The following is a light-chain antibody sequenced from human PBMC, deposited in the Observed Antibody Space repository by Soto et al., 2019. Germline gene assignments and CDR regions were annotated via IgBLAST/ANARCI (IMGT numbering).Light chain of an antibody. V-gene: IGKV3-20*01. Sequence: EIVLTQSPGTLSLSPGERATLSCRASQSVNSNYLGWYQRKPGQAPRLLIYGASNRATDISYRFSASGSGTDFTLTITRLEPEDLEVYYCQQYDSSPPTFGQGTKVEIK. CDR3: QQYDSSPPT. J-gene: IGKJ1*01. CDR1: QSVNSNY. CDR2: GAS.